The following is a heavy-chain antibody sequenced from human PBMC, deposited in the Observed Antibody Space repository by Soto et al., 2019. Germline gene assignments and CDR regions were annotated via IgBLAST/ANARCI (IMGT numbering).Heavy chain of an antibody. V-gene: IGHV3-15*01. CDR2: IKSNTDGGTT. Sequence: PGGSLRLSCAPAGFTFTRAWMTWVRQAPGKGLEWVGRIKSNTDGGTTDYAAPVKGRFTISRDDSKNTLYLQMNSLKTEDTAVYYCHTTGLDYGGHVLDDWGQGALVT. CDR1: GFTFTRAW. D-gene: IGHD4-17*01. CDR3: HTTGLDYGGHVLDD. J-gene: IGHJ4*02.